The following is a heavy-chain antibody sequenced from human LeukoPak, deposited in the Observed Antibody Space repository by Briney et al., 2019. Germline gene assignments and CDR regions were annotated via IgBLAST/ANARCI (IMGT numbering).Heavy chain of an antibody. V-gene: IGHV3-30*18. CDR2: ISYDGSNK. CDR3: AKESGSYSNWFDP. Sequence: GGSLRLSCAASGFTFSSYSMHWVRQAPGKGLEWVAVISYDGSNKYYADSVKGRFTISRDNSKNTLYLQMNSLRAEDTAVYYCAKESGSYSNWFDPWGQGTLVTVSS. CDR1: GFTFSSYS. D-gene: IGHD1-26*01. J-gene: IGHJ5*02.